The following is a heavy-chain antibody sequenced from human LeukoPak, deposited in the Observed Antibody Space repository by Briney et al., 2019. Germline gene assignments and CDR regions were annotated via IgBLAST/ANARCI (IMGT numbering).Heavy chain of an antibody. Sequence: GGSLRLSCAASGFTFSSYGMHWVRQAPGKGLEWVAVISYDGSNKYYADSVKGRFTISRDNSKNTLYLQMNSLRAEDTAVYHCANLAYYDSSYGMDVWGQGTTVTVSS. J-gene: IGHJ6*02. D-gene: IGHD3-3*01. CDR3: ANLAYYDSSYGMDV. V-gene: IGHV3-30*18. CDR1: GFTFSSYG. CDR2: ISYDGSNK.